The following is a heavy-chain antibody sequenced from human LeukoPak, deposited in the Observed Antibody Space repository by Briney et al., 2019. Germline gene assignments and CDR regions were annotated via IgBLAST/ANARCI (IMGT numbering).Heavy chain of an antibody. Sequence: SETLSLTCTVSGGSISDYYWTWIRQPPGKGLEWIAYIHSSGSTNYNPSLKSRVIISVDTSRSQLSLKLSSVTAADTAVYYCARIEGDNSLDYWGQGTLVTVSS. J-gene: IGHJ4*02. V-gene: IGHV4-59*01. CDR1: GGSISDYY. CDR3: ARIEGDNSLDY. CDR2: IHSSGST. D-gene: IGHD3-16*01.